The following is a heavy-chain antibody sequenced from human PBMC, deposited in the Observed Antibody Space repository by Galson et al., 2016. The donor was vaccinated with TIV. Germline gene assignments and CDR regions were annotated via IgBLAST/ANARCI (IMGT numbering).Heavy chain of an antibody. CDR2: INAGGDLT. J-gene: IGHJ1*01. V-gene: IGHV3-23*01. CDR3: ARDALELTVRGQLVN. D-gene: IGHD3-10*01. CDR1: GFTFNKYA. Sequence: SLRLSCAGSGFTFNKYAMSWVRQTPARGLEWISNINAGGDLTNYADSVKGRFTMSRDNSKATLDLDMNTLRADDTAIYYCARDALELTVRGQLVNWGQGTLVTVSS.